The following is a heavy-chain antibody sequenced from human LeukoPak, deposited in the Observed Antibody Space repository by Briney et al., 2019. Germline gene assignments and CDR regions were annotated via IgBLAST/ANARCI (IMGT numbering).Heavy chain of an antibody. CDR1: GFTFSSYS. J-gene: IGHJ5*02. CDR2: ISSSSSYI. Sequence: GGSLRLSCAASGFTFSSYSMNWVRQAPGKGLEWVSSISSSSSYIYYADSVKGRFTISRDNAKNSLYLQMNSLRAEDTAVYYCARTPLSGSYNGHWFDPWGQGTLVTVSS. V-gene: IGHV3-21*01. D-gene: IGHD1-26*01. CDR3: ARTPLSGSYNGHWFDP.